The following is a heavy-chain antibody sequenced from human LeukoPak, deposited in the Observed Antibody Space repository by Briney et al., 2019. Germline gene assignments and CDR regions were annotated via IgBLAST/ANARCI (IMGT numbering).Heavy chain of an antibody. CDR2: IYYSGST. V-gene: IGHV4-59*01. D-gene: IGHD2-15*01. CDR1: GGSISSYY. CDR3: ARVGVAADGYYFDY. J-gene: IGHJ4*02. Sequence: PSETLPLTCTVSGGSISSYYWSWIRQPPGKGLEWIGYIYYSGSTNYNPSLKSRVTISVDTSKNQFSLKLSSVTAADTAVYYCARVGVAADGYYFDYWGQGTLVTVSS.